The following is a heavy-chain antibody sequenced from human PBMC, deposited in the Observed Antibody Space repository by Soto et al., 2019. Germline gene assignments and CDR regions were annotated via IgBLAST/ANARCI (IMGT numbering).Heavy chain of an antibody. CDR1: GGSVSSGSYY. D-gene: IGHD3-3*01. CDR2: MYYSGST. CDR3: ARTRDFWSGNDAFDI. V-gene: IGHV4-61*01. Sequence: SETLSLTCTVSGGSVSSGSYYWSWIRQPPGKGLEWIGYMYYSGSTNYNPSLKSRVTISLDTSKNQFSLKLSSVTAADTAVYFCARTRDFWSGNDAFDIWGQGTMVTVSS. J-gene: IGHJ3*02.